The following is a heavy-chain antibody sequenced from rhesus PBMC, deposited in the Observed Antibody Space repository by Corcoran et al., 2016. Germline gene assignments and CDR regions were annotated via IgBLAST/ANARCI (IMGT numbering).Heavy chain of an antibody. Sequence: QVQLQESGPGLVKPSETLSLTCAVSGYSISSGYGWGWIRQPPGKGLEWIGQIYGGSGSTYSNPSLKSRVTVSKDTSKNQFSLKLSSVPAADTAVYYCARAVAAGLDYWGQGVLVTVSS. CDR2: IYGGSGST. CDR3: ARAVAAGLDY. D-gene: IGHD6-13*01. CDR1: GYSISSGYG. J-gene: IGHJ4*01. V-gene: IGHV4-127*01.